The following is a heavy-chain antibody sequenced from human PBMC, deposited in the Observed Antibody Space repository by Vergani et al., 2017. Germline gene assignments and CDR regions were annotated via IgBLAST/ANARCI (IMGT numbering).Heavy chain of an antibody. CDR1: GGSFSGYY. D-gene: IGHD3-3*01. J-gene: IGHJ3*02. CDR3: ARGRNRVRFLEWSPARAAAFDI. Sequence: QVQLQQWGAGLLKPSETLSLTCAVYGGSFSGYYWSWIRQPPGKGLEWIGEINHSGSTNYNPSLKSRVTISVDTSKNQFSLKRSSVTAADTAVYYCARGRNRVRFLEWSPARAAAFDIWGQGTMVTVSS. CDR2: INHSGST. V-gene: IGHV4-34*01.